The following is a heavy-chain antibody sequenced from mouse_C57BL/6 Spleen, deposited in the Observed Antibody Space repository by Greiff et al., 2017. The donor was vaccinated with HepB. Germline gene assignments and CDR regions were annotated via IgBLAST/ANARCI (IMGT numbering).Heavy chain of an antibody. D-gene: IGHD2-4*01. Sequence: QVQLQQPGAELVMPGASVKLSCKASGYTFTSYWMHWVKQRPGQGLEWIGEIEPSDSYTNYNQKFKGKSTLTVDKSSSTAYMQLSSLTSEDSAVYYCARGDYDRGAMDYWGQGTSVTVSS. V-gene: IGHV1-69*01. CDR3: ARGDYDRGAMDY. CDR1: GYTFTSYW. CDR2: IEPSDSYT. J-gene: IGHJ4*01.